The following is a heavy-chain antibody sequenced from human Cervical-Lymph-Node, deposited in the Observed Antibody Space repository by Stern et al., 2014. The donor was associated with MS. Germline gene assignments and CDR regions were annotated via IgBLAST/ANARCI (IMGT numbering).Heavy chain of an antibody. CDR2: IWYDGSNK. D-gene: IGHD6-19*01. CDR1: GFTFSSYG. V-gene: IGHV3-33*01. CDR3: ARDYGAVAGTVDY. Sequence: QVQLVQSGGGVVQPGRSLRLSCAASGFTFSSYGMHWVRQAPGKGLEWVAVIWYDGSNKYYADSVKGRFTISRDNSKNTLYLQMNSLRAEDTAVYYCARDYGAVAGTVDYWGQGTLVTVSS. J-gene: IGHJ4*02.